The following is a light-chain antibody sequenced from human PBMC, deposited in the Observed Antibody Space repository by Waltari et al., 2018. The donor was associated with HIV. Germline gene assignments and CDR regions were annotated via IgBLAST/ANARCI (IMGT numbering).Light chain of an antibody. CDR3: QQYYSLPYT. CDR1: QTVLYSSNNKNY. V-gene: IGKV4-1*01. J-gene: IGKJ2*01. Sequence: DIVMTQSPDSLAVSLGERATINCKSSQTVLYSSNNKNYLTWYQQRPGQPPKVVIYWASTRESGVPDRFSGSGSGTDFTLTINSLRAEDVAVYYCQQYYSLPYTFGRGTKLEIK. CDR2: WAS.